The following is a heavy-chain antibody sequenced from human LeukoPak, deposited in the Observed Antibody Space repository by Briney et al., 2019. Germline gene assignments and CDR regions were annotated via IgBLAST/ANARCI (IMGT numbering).Heavy chain of an antibody. CDR3: ARGGASRDGYNSD. CDR2: INHSGST. Sequence: SETLSLTCAAYGGSFSGCYWSWIRQPPGKGLEWIGEINHSGSTTYNPSLKSRVTISVDTSKSQCALKLSSVTAADTAVYYCARGGASRDGYNSDWGQGILVTVSS. J-gene: IGHJ4*02. CDR1: GGSFSGCY. V-gene: IGHV4-34*01. D-gene: IGHD5-24*01.